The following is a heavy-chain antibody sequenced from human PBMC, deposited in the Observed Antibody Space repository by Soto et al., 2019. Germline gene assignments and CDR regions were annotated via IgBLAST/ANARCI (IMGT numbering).Heavy chain of an antibody. CDR2: IFHSGIT. CDR3: ARHGGKFFDY. D-gene: IGHD2-15*01. CDR1: GGSVSSSNW. V-gene: IGHV4-4*02. J-gene: IGHJ4*01. Sequence: PSETLSLTCAVSGGSVSSSNWWTWVRQPAGEGLVWIGQIFHSGITSYNPSLKSRITISLDKSKNHLSLTLISVTAADTAVYYCARHGGKFFDYWGHGTLVTVSS.